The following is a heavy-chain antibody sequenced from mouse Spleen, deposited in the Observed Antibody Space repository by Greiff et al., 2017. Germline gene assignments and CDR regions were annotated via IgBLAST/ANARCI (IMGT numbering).Heavy chain of an antibody. J-gene: IGHJ4*01. D-gene: IGHD2-2*01. Sequence: VHLVESDAELVKPGASVKISCKVSGYTFTDHTIHWMKQRPEQGLEWIGYIYPRDGSTKYNEKFKGKATLTADKSSSTAYMQLNSLTSEDSAVYFCARSPYGYDDAMDYWGQGTSVTVSS. V-gene: IGHV1-78*01. CDR1: GYTFTDHT. CDR2: IYPRDGST. CDR3: ARSPYGYDDAMDY.